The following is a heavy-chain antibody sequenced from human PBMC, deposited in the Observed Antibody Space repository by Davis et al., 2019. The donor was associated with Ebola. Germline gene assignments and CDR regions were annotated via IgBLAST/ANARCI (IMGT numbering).Heavy chain of an antibody. CDR2: IYASGSI. CDR3: ARDRGYYYEGAFDI. Sequence: PSETLSLTCAVSGYSITTGFHWGWIRQSPGKGLEWIGRIYASGSINYNPSLKSRVTMSVDTSKNQFSLRLTSVTAADTAVYYCARDRGYYYEGAFDIWGPGTMVTVSS. V-gene: IGHV4-38-2*02. CDR1: GYSITTGFH. J-gene: IGHJ3*02. D-gene: IGHD3-22*01.